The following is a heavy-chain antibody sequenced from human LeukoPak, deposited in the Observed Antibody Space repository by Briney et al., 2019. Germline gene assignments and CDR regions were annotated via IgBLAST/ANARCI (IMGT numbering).Heavy chain of an antibody. CDR2: ISSSSSYI. V-gene: IGHV3-21*01. J-gene: IGHJ3*02. CDR1: GFTFSNYW. CDR3: ARDIHSVAFDI. Sequence: PGGSLRLSCAASGFTFSNYWMHWVRQAPGKGLVWVSSISSSSSYIYYADSVKGRFTISRDNAKRSVYLQMNSLGVEDTAVYYCARDIHSVAFDIWGQGTMVTVSS.